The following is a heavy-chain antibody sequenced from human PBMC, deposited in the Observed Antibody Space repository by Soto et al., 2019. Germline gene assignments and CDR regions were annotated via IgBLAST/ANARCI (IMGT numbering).Heavy chain of an antibody. CDR2: ISSSSSYI. Sequence: GGSLRLSCAASGFTFSSYSMNWVRQAPGKGLEWVSSISSSSSYIYYADSVKGRFTISRDNAKNSLYLQMNSLRAEDTAAYYCARDGIVLVPAAIYGYYYMDVWGKGTTVTVSS. CDR3: ARDGIVLVPAAIYGYYYMDV. J-gene: IGHJ6*03. D-gene: IGHD2-2*01. CDR1: GFTFSSYS. V-gene: IGHV3-21*01.